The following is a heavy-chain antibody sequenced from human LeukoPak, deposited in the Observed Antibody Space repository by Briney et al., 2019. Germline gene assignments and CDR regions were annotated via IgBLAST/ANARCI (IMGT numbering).Heavy chain of an antibody. D-gene: IGHD5-24*01. CDR2: ISYDGCGE. CDR3: AKVQRDGYKPVSLDS. Sequence: GRSLRLSCAASGFPFSQYGMHWVRQAPGKGLEWVALISYDGCGEFYGDLVKGRFSISRDNSENTIHLQMNSPGPDDTAVYFCAKVQRDGYKPVSLDSWGQGILVIVSS. V-gene: IGHV3-30*18. CDR1: GFPFSQYG. J-gene: IGHJ4*02.